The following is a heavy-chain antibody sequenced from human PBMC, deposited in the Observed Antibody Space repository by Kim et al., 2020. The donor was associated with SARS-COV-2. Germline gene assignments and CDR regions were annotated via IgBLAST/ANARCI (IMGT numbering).Heavy chain of an antibody. V-gene: IGHV4-31*03. J-gene: IGHJ3*02. CDR1: GGSISSGGYY. Sequence: SETLSLTCTVSGGSISSGGYYLSWIRQHPGKGLEWIGYIYYSGSTYYNPSLKSRVTISVDTSKNKFSLKLSSVTAADTAVYYCARGGYSYDHAFDIRGQGTMVTVSS. CDR3: ARGGYSYDHAFDI. CDR2: IYYSGST. D-gene: IGHD5-18*01.